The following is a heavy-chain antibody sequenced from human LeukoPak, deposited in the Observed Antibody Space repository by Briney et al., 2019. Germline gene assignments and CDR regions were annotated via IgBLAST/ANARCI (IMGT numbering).Heavy chain of an antibody. V-gene: IGHV3-23*01. D-gene: IGHD5-18*01. CDR2: ISGSGGST. CDR1: GYIFRIYA. J-gene: IGHJ6*02. Sequence: PGGSLRLFCASCGYIFRIYAMSWVRQAPGKGLEWVSAISGSGGSTYYADSVKGRFTISRDNSKNTLYLQMNSLRADDSAVYYCACGYSYGVDYYYYYGMDVWGQGTTVTVSS. CDR3: ACGYSYGVDYYYYYGMDV.